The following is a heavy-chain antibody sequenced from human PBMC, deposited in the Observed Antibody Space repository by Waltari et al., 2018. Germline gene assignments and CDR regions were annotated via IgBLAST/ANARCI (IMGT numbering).Heavy chain of an antibody. CDR1: GFTFSSYA. V-gene: IGHV3-23*01. J-gene: IGHJ4*02. Sequence: EVQLLESGGGLVQPGGSLRLSCAASGFTFSSYAMSWVRQAPGKGLEWVSAISGSGGSTYYADSVKGRFTISRDNSKNTLYLQMNSLRAEDTAVYYCAKDGGTIAYYYDSSGYLYWGQGTLVTVSS. CDR2: ISGSGGST. CDR3: AKDGGTIAYYYDSSGYLY. D-gene: IGHD3-22*01.